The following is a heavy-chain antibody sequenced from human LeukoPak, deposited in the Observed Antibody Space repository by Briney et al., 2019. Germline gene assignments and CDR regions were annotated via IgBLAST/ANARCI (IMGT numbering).Heavy chain of an antibody. J-gene: IGHJ4*02. CDR2: INSDGSST. CDR1: EFTFSIYC. D-gene: IGHD6-13*01. CDR3: ARALRYSSPFDY. V-gene: IGHV3-74*01. Sequence: PGGSLRLSYASSEFTFSIYCMHCVRQAPGKGLVGVSRINSDGSSTIYADSVKGRFTISRHNAKNTLYLQMNSLRAEDTAVYYCARALRYSSPFDYWGQGTLVTVSS.